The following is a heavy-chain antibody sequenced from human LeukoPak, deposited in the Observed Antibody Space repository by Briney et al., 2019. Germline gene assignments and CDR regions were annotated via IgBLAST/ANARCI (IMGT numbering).Heavy chain of an antibody. CDR2: IIPLLGTT. J-gene: IGHJ4*02. Sequence: GASVKVSCKASGGSFSSYAISWVRQAPGQGLEWMGGIIPLLGTTNSAQKFQGRVTITADKSTSTVYMELSSLRSEDTAVYYCVRQYYHYSSDYYWAPDYWGQGTLVTVSS. CDR1: GGSFSSYA. CDR3: VRQYYHYSSDYYWAPDY. D-gene: IGHD3-22*01. V-gene: IGHV1-69*06.